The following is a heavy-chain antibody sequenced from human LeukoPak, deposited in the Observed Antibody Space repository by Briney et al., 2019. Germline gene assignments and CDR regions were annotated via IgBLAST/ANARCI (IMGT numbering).Heavy chain of an antibody. CDR1: GFTFNNYA. CDR3: AKEPREDCSSTSCPTWFDS. J-gene: IGHJ5*01. CDR2: ISASGGTT. D-gene: IGHD2-2*01. Sequence: GGSLRLSCAASGFTFNNYAMSWVRQAPGKGLEWVSAISASGGTTYYADSVKGRFTISRDNSENTLFLQMNSLRAEDTAVYYCAKEPREDCSSTSCPTWFDSWGQGTLVTVSS. V-gene: IGHV3-23*01.